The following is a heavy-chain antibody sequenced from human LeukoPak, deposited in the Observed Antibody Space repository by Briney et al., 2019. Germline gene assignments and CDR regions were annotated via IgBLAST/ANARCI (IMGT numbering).Heavy chain of an antibody. CDR3: AAGGVYDLLKY. CDR2: FDPGDAET. Sequence: ASVKVSCKVHGSTLTELSMHWVRQAPGKGLEWMGGFDPGDAETIYAQKFQGRVTMTEDTSTDTAYMELSSLRSEDTAVFYCAAGGVYDLLKYWGQGALVTVSS. CDR1: GSTLTELS. D-gene: IGHD5/OR15-5a*01. J-gene: IGHJ4*02. V-gene: IGHV1-24*01.